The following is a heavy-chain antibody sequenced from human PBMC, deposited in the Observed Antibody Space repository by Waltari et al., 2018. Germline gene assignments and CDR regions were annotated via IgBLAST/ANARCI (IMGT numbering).Heavy chain of an antibody. CDR2: LYWNDDK. J-gene: IGHJ4*02. Sequence: QITLKESGPTLVKPTQTLTLTCTFSGFSLSTSGVGVGWIRQPPGKALEWLALLYWNDDKRYIPSLKRRLTITNDTSKNQVVLTMTNMDPVDTATYYCAHSTAGIAAAGMGEGYWGQGTLVTVSS. V-gene: IGHV2-5*01. CDR1: GFSLSTSGVG. CDR3: AHSTAGIAAAGMGEGY. D-gene: IGHD6-13*01.